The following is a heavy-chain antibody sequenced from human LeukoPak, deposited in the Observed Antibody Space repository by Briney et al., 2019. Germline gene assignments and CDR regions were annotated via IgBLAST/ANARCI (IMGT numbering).Heavy chain of an antibody. CDR3: AKDLACGGDCYLRYFDY. V-gene: IGHV3-23*01. Sequence: GGSLRLSCAASGFTFSSYAMSWVRQAPGKGLEWVSAISGSGGSTYYSDSVKGRFTISRDNSQNTLYLQMNSLRAEDTAVYYCAKDLACGGDCYLRYFDYWGQGTLVTVSS. CDR2: ISGSGGST. J-gene: IGHJ4*02. CDR1: GFTFSSYA. D-gene: IGHD2-21*02.